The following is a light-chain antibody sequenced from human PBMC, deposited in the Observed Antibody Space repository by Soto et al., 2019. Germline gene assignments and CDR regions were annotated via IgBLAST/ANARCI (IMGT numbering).Light chain of an antibody. Sequence: QSVLTQPPSASGTPGQRVTISCSGSSSNIGRYTVDWYQQLPGTAPKLLIYNNYQRPSGVPDRFSGSKAGTSASLAISGFQSEDEADYFCAAWDDTLNAYYVFGTGTKVTVL. CDR1: SSNIGRYT. CDR2: NNY. J-gene: IGLJ1*01. CDR3: AAWDDTLNAYYV. V-gene: IGLV1-44*01.